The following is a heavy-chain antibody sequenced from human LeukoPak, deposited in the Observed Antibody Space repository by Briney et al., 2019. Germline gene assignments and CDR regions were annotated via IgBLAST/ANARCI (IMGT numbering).Heavy chain of an antibody. CDR2: IKSDRGT. V-gene: IGHV3-74*01. D-gene: IGHD3-22*01. CDR3: ARAPSEIGGYYPEYFRH. CDR1: GFTFSAYW. Sequence: GGSLRLSCAASGFTFSAYWMHWVRQAPGKGLVWVSRIKSDRGTNSPDSVKGRFTISRDNAKKTVSLQMNSLRPEDTGVYSCARAPSEIGGYYPEYFRHWGQGTLVTVSS. J-gene: IGHJ1*01.